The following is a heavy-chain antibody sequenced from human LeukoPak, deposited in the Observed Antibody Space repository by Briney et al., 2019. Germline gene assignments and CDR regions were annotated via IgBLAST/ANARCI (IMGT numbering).Heavy chain of an antibody. D-gene: IGHD2-15*01. V-gene: IGHV3-20*04. J-gene: IGHJ4*02. Sequence: GGSLRLSCAASGFTFDDYGMSWVRQAPGKGLEWVSGINWNGGSTGYADSVKGRFTISRDSAKNSLYLQMSSLRAEDMALYYCARASMVESPDYWGQGTLVTVSS. CDR1: GFTFDDYG. CDR2: INWNGGST. CDR3: ARASMVESPDY.